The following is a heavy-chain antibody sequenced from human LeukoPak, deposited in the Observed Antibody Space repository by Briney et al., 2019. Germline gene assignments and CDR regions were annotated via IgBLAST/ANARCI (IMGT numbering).Heavy chain of an antibody. V-gene: IGHV4-59*08. J-gene: IGHJ4*02. CDR1: GGSISSYY. D-gene: IGHD2-2*01. CDR2: IYYSGST. Sequence: PSETLSLTCNVSGGSISSYYWSWIRQPPGEGLEWIGYIYYSGSTNYDPSLKSRATMSVDTSKNQFSLRLSSVTAADTAVYYCARHVSGVSTSFDYWGQGILVTVSS. CDR3: ARHVSGVSTSFDY.